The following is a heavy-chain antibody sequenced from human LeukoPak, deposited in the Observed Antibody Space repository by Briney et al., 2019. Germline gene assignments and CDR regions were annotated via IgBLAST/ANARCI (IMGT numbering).Heavy chain of an antibody. CDR3: ARHAKAYGSSCDY. V-gene: IGHV5-51*01. Sequence: GESLKISCKGSGYSFPIYWIAWVRQMPGKGLEWMGIIYPGDSNVRYSPSFQGQVTISADKSVTTAYLQWSSLKASDTAMYYCARHAKAYGSSCDYWGQGTLVTVSS. CDR1: GYSFPIYW. CDR2: IYPGDSNV. D-gene: IGHD6-13*01. J-gene: IGHJ4*02.